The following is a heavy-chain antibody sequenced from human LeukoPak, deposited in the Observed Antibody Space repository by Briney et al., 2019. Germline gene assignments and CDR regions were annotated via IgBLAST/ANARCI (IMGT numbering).Heavy chain of an antibody. Sequence: SETLSLTCIASGGSISGYYWSWIRQPPGKGLEWIGFIHYSGTTSYDPSRKSRVTMSLDTSKNQFSLKLSSVTAADTAVYYCARQRDYYDSSGQSDFDSWGQGALVTVSS. CDR2: IHYSGTT. CDR3: ARQRDYYDSSGQSDFDS. V-gene: IGHV4-59*01. D-gene: IGHD3-22*01. J-gene: IGHJ4*02. CDR1: GGSISGYY.